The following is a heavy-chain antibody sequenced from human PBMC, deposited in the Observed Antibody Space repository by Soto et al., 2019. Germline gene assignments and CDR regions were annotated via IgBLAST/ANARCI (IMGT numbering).Heavy chain of an antibody. J-gene: IGHJ3*02. D-gene: IGHD3-22*01. CDR1: GYTFTSYT. CDR2: INAGNGNT. Sequence: GASVKVSCKASGYTFTSYTIHWVRQAPGQRLEWMGWINAGNGNTIYAQKFQGRVTMTEDTSTDTAYMELSSLRSEDTAVYYCATDSTGTSGHYDSSGYYYPRGGAFDIWGQGTMVTVSS. CDR3: ATDSTGTSGHYDSSGYYYPRGGAFDI. V-gene: IGHV1-3*01.